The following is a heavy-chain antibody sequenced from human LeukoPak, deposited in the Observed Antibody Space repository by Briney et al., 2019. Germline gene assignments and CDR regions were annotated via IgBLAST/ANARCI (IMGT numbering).Heavy chain of an antibody. V-gene: IGHV4-30-2*01. CDR1: GGSISSGGYY. D-gene: IGHD3-22*01. CDR2: IYHSGST. J-gene: IGHJ4*02. CDR3: ARDDGHKTYYYDSSGYPLFDY. Sequence: PSETLSLTCTVSGGSISSGGYYWSWIRQPPGKGLEWIGYIYHSGSTYYNPSLKSRVTISVDTSKNQFSLKLSSVTAADTAVYYCARDDGHKTYYYDSSGYPLFDYWGQGTLVTVSS.